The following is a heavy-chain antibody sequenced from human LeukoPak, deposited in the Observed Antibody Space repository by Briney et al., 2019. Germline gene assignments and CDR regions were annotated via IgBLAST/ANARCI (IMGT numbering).Heavy chain of an antibody. CDR1: GYTFTSYA. Sequence: ASVKVSCKASGYTFTSYAMHWVRQAPGQRLEWMGWINAGNGNTKYSQKFQGRVTMTRDTSTSTVYMELSSLRSEDTAVYYCARDHNRQSLYYDFWSAPRGTWFDPWGQGTLVTVSS. D-gene: IGHD3-3*01. V-gene: IGHV1-3*01. CDR3: ARDHNRQSLYYDFWSAPRGTWFDP. J-gene: IGHJ5*02. CDR2: INAGNGNT.